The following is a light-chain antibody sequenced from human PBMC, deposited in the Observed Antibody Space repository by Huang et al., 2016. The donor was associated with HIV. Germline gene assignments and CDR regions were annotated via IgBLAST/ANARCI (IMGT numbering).Light chain of an antibody. CDR1: QSVSSN. CDR3: QQYNNWPPWT. V-gene: IGKV3-15*01. J-gene: IGKJ1*01. Sequence: EIVMTQSPATLSVSPGERATLSCRASQSVSSNLAWYQQKPGQGPRLLIYGASTRDTGIPGMFSGSGSGTEFTLSISSLQSEDCAVYCCQQYNNWPPWTCGQGTKVEVK. CDR2: GAS.